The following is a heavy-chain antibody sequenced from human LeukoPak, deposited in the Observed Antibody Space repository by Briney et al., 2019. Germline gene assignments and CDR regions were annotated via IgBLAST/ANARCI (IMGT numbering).Heavy chain of an antibody. CDR1: GFTFSSYP. V-gene: IGHV3-33*01. Sequence: PERSLRLSCAASGFTFSSYPIHWVRQAPGKGLEWVAVIWSDGNNEYYADSVKGRFTISRDNSKNTLYLQMSSLRAEDTAVYYCAREGSGDSSGFSLLDYWGQGTLVTVSS. CDR3: AREGSGDSSGFSLLDY. CDR2: IWSDGNNE. D-gene: IGHD3-22*01. J-gene: IGHJ4*02.